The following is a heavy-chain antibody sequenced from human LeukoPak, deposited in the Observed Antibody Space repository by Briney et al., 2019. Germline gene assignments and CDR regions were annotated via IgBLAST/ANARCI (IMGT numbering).Heavy chain of an antibody. V-gene: IGHV3-23*01. D-gene: IGHD2/OR15-2a*01. CDR1: GFTLSSYA. J-gene: IGHJ4*02. CDR2: ISGSGGST. Sequence: GGSLRLSCAASGFTLSSYAMSWVRQAPGKGLEWVSAISGSGGSTYYADSVKGRFTISRDSSKNTLYLQVNSLTAEDTAVYYCARDQALYFSYGDYWGQGTLVTVSS. CDR3: ARDQALYFSYGDY.